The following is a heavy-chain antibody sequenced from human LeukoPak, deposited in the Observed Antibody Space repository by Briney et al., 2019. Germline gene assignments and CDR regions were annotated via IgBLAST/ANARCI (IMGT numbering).Heavy chain of an antibody. V-gene: IGHV3-48*04. J-gene: IGHJ3*01. CDR3: VRGTRAFDV. CDR2: ISSRSRTI. CDR1: GFIFSSYD. Sequence: GGSLRLSCAASGFIFSSYDFNWVRQAPGRGLEWVSYISSRSRTIYYADSMKGRFTISRDNAQKSLYLQINSLRGDDTALYYCVRGTRAFDVWGQGTMVTVSS.